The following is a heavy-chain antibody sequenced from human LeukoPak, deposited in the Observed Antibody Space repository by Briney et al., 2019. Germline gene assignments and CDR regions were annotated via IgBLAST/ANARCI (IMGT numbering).Heavy chain of an antibody. CDR1: GGSISTYF. D-gene: IGHD5-12*01. CDR3: ARGGGYASPIGY. V-gene: IGHV4-59*01. Sequence: SETLSLTCTLSGGSISTYFWSWIRQPPGKGLEWIGYIYHSGSTNYNPSPKSRVTISVDTSKNQFSLKLSSVTAADTAVYYCARGGGYASPIGYWGQGALVTVSS. CDR2: IYHSGST. J-gene: IGHJ4*02.